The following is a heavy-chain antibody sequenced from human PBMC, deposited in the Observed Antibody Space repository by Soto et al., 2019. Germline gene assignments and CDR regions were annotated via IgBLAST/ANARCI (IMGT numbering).Heavy chain of an antibody. J-gene: IGHJ4*02. CDR2: ISYDGSNK. V-gene: IGHV3-30-3*01. CDR3: ARDPIFSSGWYYFDY. CDR1: GFTFSSYA. Sequence: GGSLRLSCAASGFTFSSYAMHWVRQAPGKGLEWVAVISYDGSNKYYADSVKGRFTISRDNSKNTLYLQMNSLRAEDTAVYYCARDPIFSSGWYYFDYWGQGTLVTVSS. D-gene: IGHD6-19*01.